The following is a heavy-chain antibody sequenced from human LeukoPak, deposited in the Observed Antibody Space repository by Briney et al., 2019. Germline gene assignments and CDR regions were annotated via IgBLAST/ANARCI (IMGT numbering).Heavy chain of an antibody. Sequence: GGSLRLSCVASGFTFNDFSLNWVRQAPGKGLEWVSSVSSSSSYIYYADSVKGRFTISRDNAKNSLYLQMNSLRAEDTAVYYCARDLKKYSSSWALDYWGQGTLVTVSS. D-gene: IGHD6-6*01. J-gene: IGHJ4*02. CDR1: GFTFNDFS. CDR3: ARDLKKYSSSWALDY. V-gene: IGHV3-21*01. CDR2: VSSSSSYI.